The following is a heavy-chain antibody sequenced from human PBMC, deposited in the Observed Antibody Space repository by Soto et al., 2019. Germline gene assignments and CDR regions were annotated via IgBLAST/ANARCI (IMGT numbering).Heavy chain of an antibody. CDR1: GFTFSSYA. J-gene: IGHJ4*02. CDR3: AKHFSGPYPTYYFDY. V-gene: IGHV3-23*01. Sequence: WGSLRLSCAASGFTFSSYAMSLVRQAPGKGLEWVSAISGSGGSTYYADSVKGRFTISRDNSKNTLYVQMNSLRAEDTALYYCAKHFSGPYPTYYFDYWGPGTLVTVSS. D-gene: IGHD2-15*01. CDR2: ISGSGGST.